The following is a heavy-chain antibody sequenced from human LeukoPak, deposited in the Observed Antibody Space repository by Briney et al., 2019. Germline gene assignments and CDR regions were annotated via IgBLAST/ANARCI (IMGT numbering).Heavy chain of an antibody. Sequence: PGGSLRLSCAASGFTFSSYAMSWVRQAPGKGLEWVPGISGSGGSTYYADSVKGRFTISRDNSKNTLYLQMNSLRAEDTAVYYCARDGGDYRYFQHWGQGTLVTVSS. CDR2: ISGSGGST. J-gene: IGHJ1*01. V-gene: IGHV3-23*01. D-gene: IGHD4-17*01. CDR3: ARDGGDYRYFQH. CDR1: GFTFSSYA.